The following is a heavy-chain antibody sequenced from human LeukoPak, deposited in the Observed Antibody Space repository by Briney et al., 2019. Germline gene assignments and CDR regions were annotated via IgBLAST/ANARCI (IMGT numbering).Heavy chain of an antibody. V-gene: IGHV1-46*01. CDR2: INPSGGST. J-gene: IGHJ4*02. CDR1: GYTFTSYY. D-gene: IGHD3-3*01. CDR3: ARLPYYDFDDY. Sequence: ASVKVSCKASGYTFTSYYMHWVRQAPGQGLEWMGIINPSGGSTSYAQRFQGRVTMTRDMSTSTVYMELSSLRSEDTAVYYCARLPYYDFDDYWGQGTLVTVSS.